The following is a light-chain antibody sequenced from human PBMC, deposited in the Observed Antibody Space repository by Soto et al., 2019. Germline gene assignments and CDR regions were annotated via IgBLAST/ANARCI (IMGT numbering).Light chain of an antibody. J-gene: IGLJ1*01. CDR1: SSEVGSYNL. Sequence: QSALTQPASVSGSPGQSITISCTGTSSEVGSYNLVSWYQQHPGKAPKVMIYEVSTRPSGVPNRFSGSKSGNTASLTISGLQAEDEADYYWCSYAGSSTYVFGTGTKVTVL. CDR2: EVS. CDR3: CSYAGSSTYV. V-gene: IGLV2-23*02.